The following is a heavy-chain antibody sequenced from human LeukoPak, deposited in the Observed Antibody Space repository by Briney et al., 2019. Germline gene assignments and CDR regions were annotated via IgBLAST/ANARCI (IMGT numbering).Heavy chain of an antibody. V-gene: IGHV3-7*01. CDR2: IKQDGGEK. D-gene: IGHD3-10*01. CDR1: GFTFSNYW. CDR3: ARDRGVSASHGFDAFDI. Sequence: GGSLRLSCAASGFTFSNYWMNWVRQAPGKGLEWVANIKQDGGEKSYVDSVKGRFTISRDNVKNSLHLQMNSLRAEDTAVYYCARDRGVSASHGFDAFDIWGQGTTVTVSS. J-gene: IGHJ3*02.